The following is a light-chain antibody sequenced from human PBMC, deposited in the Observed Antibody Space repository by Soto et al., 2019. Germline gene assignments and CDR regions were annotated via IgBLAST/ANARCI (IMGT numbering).Light chain of an antibody. J-gene: IGLJ1*01. CDR2: NVY. Sequence: QSVLTQPASVSGSPGQSITISCTGTSSDVGAYNFVSWHQQHPGKAPKLMIYNVYDRPSGISYRFSGSKSGNTASLTISGLQGEDEADYYCSAYTVSRTYGFGTGTKLTGL. CDR1: SSDVGAYNF. V-gene: IGLV2-14*03. CDR3: SAYTVSRTYG.